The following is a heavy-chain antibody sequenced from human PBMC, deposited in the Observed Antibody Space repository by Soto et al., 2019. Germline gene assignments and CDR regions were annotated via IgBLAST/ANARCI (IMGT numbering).Heavy chain of an antibody. J-gene: IGHJ4*02. CDR3: ARDKGEGHIFDY. V-gene: IGHV3-30-3*01. Sequence: QVQLVESGGGVVQPGRSLRLSCAASGFTFSSYAMHWVRQAPGKGLEWVAVISYDGSNKYYADSVKGRFTISRDNSKNPRYLQMNSLRAEDTAVYYCARDKGEGHIFDYWGQGTLVTVSS. D-gene: IGHD3-10*01. CDR2: ISYDGSNK. CDR1: GFTFSSYA.